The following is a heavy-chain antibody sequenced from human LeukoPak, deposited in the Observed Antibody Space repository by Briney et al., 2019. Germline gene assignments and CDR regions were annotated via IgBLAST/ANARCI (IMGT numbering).Heavy chain of an antibody. Sequence: GGSLRLSCAASGFTFSRYWMSWVRQAPGRGLEWVANIKQDGSEKYYVDSVKGRLTVSRDNAKNSLYLQMNSLRAEDTAVFYCARDTVVVVSATSLFDYWGQGTLVTVSS. D-gene: IGHD2-15*01. CDR1: GFTFSRYW. CDR2: IKQDGSEK. CDR3: ARDTVVVVSATSLFDY. V-gene: IGHV3-7*05. J-gene: IGHJ4*02.